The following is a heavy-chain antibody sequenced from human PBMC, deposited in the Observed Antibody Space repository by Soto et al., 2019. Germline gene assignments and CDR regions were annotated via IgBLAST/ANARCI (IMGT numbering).Heavy chain of an antibody. CDR3: ARCSAVAGTGDDY. CDR1: GGSFSGYY. CDR2: INHSGST. J-gene: IGHJ4*02. D-gene: IGHD6-19*01. Sequence: SETLSLTCAVYGGSFSGYYWSWIRQPPGKGLEWIGEINHSGSTNYNPSLKSRVTISVDTSKNQFSLKLSSVTAADTAVYYCARCSAVAGTGDDYWGQGTLVTVSS. V-gene: IGHV4-34*01.